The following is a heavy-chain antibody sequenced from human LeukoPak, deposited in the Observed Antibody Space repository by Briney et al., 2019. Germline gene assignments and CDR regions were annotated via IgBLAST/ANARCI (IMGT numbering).Heavy chain of an antibody. CDR1: GFTFSSFG. D-gene: IGHD1-1*01. CDR3: ARGPPRGKYYYMDV. Sequence: GGSLRLSCAASGFTFSSFGMHWVRQPTGQGLQCVSTIGTASDTYYPGSVDGRFTLSRDNAKNSLYLQMNSLTAGDTAVYYCARGPPRGKYYYMDVWGKGTTVTVSS. J-gene: IGHJ6*03. V-gene: IGHV3-13*01. CDR2: IGTASDT.